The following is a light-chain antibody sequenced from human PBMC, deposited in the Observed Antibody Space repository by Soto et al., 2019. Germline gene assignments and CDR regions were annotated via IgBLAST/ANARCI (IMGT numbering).Light chain of an antibody. CDR2: GNS. V-gene: IGLV1-40*01. J-gene: IGLJ2*01. CDR3: QSDDSSLSVV. CDR1: SSNIGAGYN. Sequence: QSVLTQPPSVSGAPGQRVTISCTGSSSNIGAGYNVHWYQQLPGTAPKLLIYGNSNRPSGVPDRFSGSKSGTSASLAITKIQAEDEADYYCQSDDSSLSVVFGGGTKLTVL.